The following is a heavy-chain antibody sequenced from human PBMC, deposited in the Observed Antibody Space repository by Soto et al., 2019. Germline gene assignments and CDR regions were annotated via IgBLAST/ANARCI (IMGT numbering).Heavy chain of an antibody. CDR2: ISYDGSNK. CDR1: GFTFSSYG. CDR3: AKVMADYYDASGTFDY. Sequence: QVQLVESGGGVVQPGRSLRLSCAASGFTFSSYGMHWVRQAPGKGLEWVAIISYDGSNKYYADSVKGRFTISRDNSKKTLYLQMNSLRAEDTAVYYCAKVMADYYDASGTFDYWGQGTRFTVSS. J-gene: IGHJ4*02. V-gene: IGHV3-30*18. D-gene: IGHD3-10*01.